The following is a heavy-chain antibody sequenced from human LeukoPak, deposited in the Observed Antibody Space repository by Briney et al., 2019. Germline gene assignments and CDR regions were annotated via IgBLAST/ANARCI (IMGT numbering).Heavy chain of an antibody. V-gene: IGHV3-30-3*01. CDR1: GFTFSNYA. J-gene: IGHJ4*02. CDR2: ISYDGSNK. CDR3: ARGGYDILTGYPDY. D-gene: IGHD3-9*01. Sequence: GGSLRLSCAASGFTFSNYALHWVRQAPGKGLEWVAIISYDGSNKYYADSVKGRFTISRDNSKNTLYLQMDSLRAEDTAVYYCARGGYDILTGYPDYWGQGTLVPVSS.